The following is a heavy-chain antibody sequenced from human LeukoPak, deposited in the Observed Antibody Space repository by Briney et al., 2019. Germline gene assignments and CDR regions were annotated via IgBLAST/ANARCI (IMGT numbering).Heavy chain of an antibody. D-gene: IGHD7-27*01. CDR1: AGTFSSYA. CDR3: ATTADWGSELFFDY. J-gene: IGHJ4*02. Sequence: SVKVSCKASAGTFSSYAISWVRLAPGHGLEWMGGIIPIFGTANYAQKFQGRVTITADESTSTAYIELSSLRSEDKAVYYCATTADWGSELFFDYWGQGTLVTVSS. V-gene: IGHV1-69*01. CDR2: IIPIFGTA.